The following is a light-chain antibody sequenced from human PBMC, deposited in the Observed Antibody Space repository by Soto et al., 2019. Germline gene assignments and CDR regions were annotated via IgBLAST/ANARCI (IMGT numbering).Light chain of an antibody. CDR3: QQYNVWHLT. V-gene: IGKV3-15*01. CDR2: VAS. CDR1: RSVSSN. Sequence: EIVMTQSPATLSVTPGESATLSWMSSRSVSSNLAWYQQTPGKTLKHLIYVASTSATGIPDRFSSSGSVTEFTLTVSSLPSEYFAGYYCQQYNVWHLTVGGGPKVEFK. J-gene: IGKJ4*02.